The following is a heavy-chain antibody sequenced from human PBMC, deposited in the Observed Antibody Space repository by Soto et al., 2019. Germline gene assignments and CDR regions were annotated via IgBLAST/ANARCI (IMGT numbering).Heavy chain of an antibody. CDR1: GGTFSLYG. CDR2: ISSVFGAA. V-gene: IGHV1-69*13. Sequence: SVKVSCKASGGTFSLYGVNWVRQAPGQGLEWMGGISSVFGAAKYAQRFQGRLSITADGSTGTVYMDLSGLRSDDSAVYYCARDMALAALSHGMDVWGQGTLVTVS. D-gene: IGHD6-19*01. J-gene: IGHJ6*02. CDR3: ARDMALAALSHGMDV.